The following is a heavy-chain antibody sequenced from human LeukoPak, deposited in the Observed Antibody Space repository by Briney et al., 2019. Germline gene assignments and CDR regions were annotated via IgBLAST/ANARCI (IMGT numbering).Heavy chain of an antibody. Sequence: GGSLRLSCAASGFTFSSYSMNWVRQAPGKGLEWVSSIGRNSNYIYYADSVKGRFTISRDNAKNSLYLQMSSLRAEDTAVYYCAKEVAAAVNYWGRGTQVTVSS. J-gene: IGHJ4*02. V-gene: IGHV3-21*01. D-gene: IGHD6-13*01. CDR2: IGRNSNYI. CDR1: GFTFSSYS. CDR3: AKEVAAAVNY.